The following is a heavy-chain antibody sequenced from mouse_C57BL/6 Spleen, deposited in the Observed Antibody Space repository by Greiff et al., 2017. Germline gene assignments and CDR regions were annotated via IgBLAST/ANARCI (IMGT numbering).Heavy chain of an antibody. Sequence: EVMLVESGGGLVKPGGSLKLSCAASGFTFSSYAMSWVRQTPEKRLEWVATISDGGSYTYYPDNVKGRFTISGDNAKNNLYLQMSHLKSEDTAMYYCARDTDEGAMDYWGQGTSVTVSS. CDR1: GFTFSSYA. V-gene: IGHV5-4*01. CDR3: ARDTDEGAMDY. J-gene: IGHJ4*01. CDR2: ISDGGSYT. D-gene: IGHD1-1*01.